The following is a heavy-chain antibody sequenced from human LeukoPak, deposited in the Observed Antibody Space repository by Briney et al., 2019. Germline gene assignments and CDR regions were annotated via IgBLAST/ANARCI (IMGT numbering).Heavy chain of an antibody. CDR2: INHSGST. CDR1: GGSFSGYY. D-gene: IGHD6-19*01. V-gene: IGHV4-34*01. Sequence: SETLSLTCAVYGGSFSGYYWSWIRQPPGKGLEWIGEINHSGSTNYNPSLKSRVTISVDTSKNQFSLKLSSVTAADTAVYYCARTRAVAGRGHFGYWGQGTLVTVSS. CDR3: ARTRAVAGRGHFGY. J-gene: IGHJ4*02.